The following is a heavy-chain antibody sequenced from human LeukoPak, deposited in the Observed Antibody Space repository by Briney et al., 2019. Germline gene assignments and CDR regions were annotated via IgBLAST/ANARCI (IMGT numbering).Heavy chain of an antibody. J-gene: IGHJ4*02. CDR2: IYYSGST. CDR3: ARVSSGYSCREFDY. V-gene: IGHV4-59*01. Sequence: PSETLSLTCTVSGGSISSYYWSWIRQPPGKGLEWIGYIYYSGSTNYNPSLKSRVTISVDTSKNQFSLKLSSVTAADTAVYYCARVSSGYSCREFDYWGQGTLVTVSS. CDR1: GGSISSYY. D-gene: IGHD6-13*01.